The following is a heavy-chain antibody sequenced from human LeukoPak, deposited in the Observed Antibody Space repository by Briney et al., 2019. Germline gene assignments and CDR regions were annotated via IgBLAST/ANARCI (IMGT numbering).Heavy chain of an antibody. CDR3: ARDLGTSTVTTAFDI. D-gene: IGHD4-11*01. V-gene: IGHV3-11*01. J-gene: IGHJ3*02. CDR2: ISRSGLTI. Sequence: GGSLRLSCAASGFIFSDYYMSWIRQAPGKGLEWIAYISRSGLTIYYPDSVKGRFTISRDNAKNPLFLQMNSLRADDTAVYYCARDLGTSTVTTAFDIWGQGTMVTVSS. CDR1: GFIFSDYY.